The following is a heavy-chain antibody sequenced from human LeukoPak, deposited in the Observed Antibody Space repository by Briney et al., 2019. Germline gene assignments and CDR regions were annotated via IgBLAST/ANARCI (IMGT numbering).Heavy chain of an antibody. CDR2: ISGSGGST. V-gene: IGHV3-23*01. J-gene: IGHJ4*02. Sequence: PGGSLRLSCAASGFTFSSYAMSWVRQAPGKGLEWVSAISGSGGSTYYADSVKGRFTISRDNSKNTLYLQMHSLRAEDTAVYYCAKDEAGATSPYYFDYWGQGTLVTVSS. CDR3: AKDEAGATSPYYFDY. CDR1: GFTFSSYA. D-gene: IGHD1-26*01.